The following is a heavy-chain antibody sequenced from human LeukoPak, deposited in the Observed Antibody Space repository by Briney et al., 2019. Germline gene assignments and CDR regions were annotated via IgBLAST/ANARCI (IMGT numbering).Heavy chain of an antibody. J-gene: IGHJ5*02. Sequence: PGGSLRLSCAASGFTVSSNYMSWVRQAPGKGLEWVSVIYSGGSTYYADSVKGRFTISRDNSKNTLYLQMNSLRAEDTAVYYCARESRDYYDSSGYNDWFDPWGQGTLVTVSS. CDR1: GFTVSSNY. D-gene: IGHD3-22*01. CDR3: ARESRDYYDSSGYNDWFDP. V-gene: IGHV3-66*01. CDR2: IYSGGST.